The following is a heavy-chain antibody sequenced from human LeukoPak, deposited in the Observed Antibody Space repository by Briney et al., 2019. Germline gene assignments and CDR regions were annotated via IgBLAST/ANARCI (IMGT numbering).Heavy chain of an antibody. CDR2: IKQDGSEK. D-gene: IGHD6-13*01. J-gene: IGHJ3*02. CDR1: GFTFSSYW. V-gene: IGHV3-7*01. CDR3: ARFHSSSWHDAFDI. Sequence: PGGSLRLSCAASGFTFSSYWMSWVRQAPGKGLERVANIKQDGSEKYYVDSVKGRFTISRDNAKNSLYLQMNSLRAEDTAVYYCARFHSSSWHDAFDIWGQGTMVTVSS.